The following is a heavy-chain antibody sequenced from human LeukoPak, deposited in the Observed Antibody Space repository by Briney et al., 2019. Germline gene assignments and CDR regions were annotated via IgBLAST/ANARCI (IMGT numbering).Heavy chain of an antibody. CDR1: GYTFTGHY. CDR3: ARDSLYGDYHDDAFDI. J-gene: IGHJ3*02. CDR2: INPKSGGT. D-gene: IGHD4-17*01. V-gene: IGHV1-2*02. Sequence: GASVKVSCKASGYTFTGHYMHWVRQAPGQGLEWVGWINPKSGGTNYAQKFQGRVTMTRDTSISTAYMELSRLRSDDTAVYYCARDSLYGDYHDDAFDIWGQGTMVTVSS.